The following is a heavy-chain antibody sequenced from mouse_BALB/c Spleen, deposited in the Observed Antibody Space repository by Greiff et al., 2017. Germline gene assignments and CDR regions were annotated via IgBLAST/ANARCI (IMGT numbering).Heavy chain of an antibody. D-gene: IGHD2-3*01. Sequence: QVQLQQSGAELAKPGASVKMSCKASGYTFTSYWMHWVKQRPGQGLEWIGYINPSTGYTEYNQKFKDKATLTADKSSSTAYMQLSSLTSEDSAVYYCARGGYYPYWYFDVWGAGTTVTVSS. J-gene: IGHJ1*01. V-gene: IGHV1-7*01. CDR1: GYTFTSYW. CDR2: INPSTGYT. CDR3: ARGGYYPYWYFDV.